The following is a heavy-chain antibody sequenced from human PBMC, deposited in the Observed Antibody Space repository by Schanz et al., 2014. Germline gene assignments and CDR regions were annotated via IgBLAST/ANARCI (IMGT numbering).Heavy chain of an antibody. CDR1: TFTFSSDR. V-gene: IGHV3-7*04. J-gene: IGHJ4*02. CDR3: ARDHTTESYYSAGPPIDY. D-gene: IGHD1-26*01. Sequence: EVQLAESGGGLVQPGGSLRLSCAASTFTFSSDRMSWVRQAPGKGLEWVANIKEDGSVKDYVDSVKGRFTISRDNAKNTLFLQMNSLRAEDTAVYSCARDHTTESYYSAGPPIDYWGQGTLLTVSS. CDR2: IKEDGSVK.